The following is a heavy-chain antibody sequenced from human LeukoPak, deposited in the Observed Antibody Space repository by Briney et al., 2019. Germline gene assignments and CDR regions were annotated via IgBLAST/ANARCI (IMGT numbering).Heavy chain of an antibody. D-gene: IGHD2-15*01. CDR3: ARGGYCSGGSCYFQDYYYYYMDV. CDR2: NNSDGSST. V-gene: IGHV3-74*01. CDR1: VFTFSSYW. J-gene: IGHJ6*03. Sequence: GGSLRLSCAASVFTFSSYWMHWVRQAPGKGLVWVARNNSDGSSTSYADSVKGRFTISRDNAKNTLYLQMNSLRAEDTAVYYCARGGYCSGGSCYFQDYYYYYMDVWGKGTTVTVSS.